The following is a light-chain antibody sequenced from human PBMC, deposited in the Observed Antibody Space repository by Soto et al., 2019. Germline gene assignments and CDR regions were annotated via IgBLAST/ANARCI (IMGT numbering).Light chain of an antibody. CDR2: KVS. J-gene: IGKJ5*01. CDR3: MQGTHWPPIT. Sequence: DVVMTQSPLSQPVTLGQPASISCRSSQSLVSSDGNTFLSWFQQRPGQSPRRLIYKVSNRDSGVPDRFSGSGSATDFTLKISRVEAEDVGVYYCMQGTHWPPITFGQGTRLEIK. V-gene: IGKV2-30*01. CDR1: QSLVSSDGNTF.